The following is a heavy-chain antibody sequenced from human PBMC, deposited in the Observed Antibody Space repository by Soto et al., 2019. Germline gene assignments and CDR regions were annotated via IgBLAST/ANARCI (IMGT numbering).Heavy chain of an antibody. D-gene: IGHD1-26*01. CDR2: VYHTGAT. J-gene: IGHJ5*02. CDR1: GDPLSYGGYY. V-gene: IGHV4-31*03. CDR3: ASEGHSSWEWLDP. Sequence: QVQLQESGPGLVEPSQTLSLVCSVSGDPLSYGGYYWSWVRQSPGKALEWIGFVYHTGATYYHPSLDIRVTLAVDMSTSEFSLKLTSVTAADTATYWCASEGHSSWEWLDPWGQGILVTVSS.